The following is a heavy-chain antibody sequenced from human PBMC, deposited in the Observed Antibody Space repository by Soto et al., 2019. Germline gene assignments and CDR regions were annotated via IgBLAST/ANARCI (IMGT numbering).Heavy chain of an antibody. Sequence: SETLSLTCAVYGGSFSGDYWSWIRQPPGKGLEWIGEINHSGSTNYNPSLKSRVTISVDTSKNQFSLKLSSVTAADTAVYYCARNSGSGWHSYYYYYGMDVWGQGTTVTVSS. V-gene: IGHV4-34*01. D-gene: IGHD6-19*01. CDR1: GGSFSGDY. CDR3: ARNSGSGWHSYYYYYGMDV. J-gene: IGHJ6*02. CDR2: INHSGST.